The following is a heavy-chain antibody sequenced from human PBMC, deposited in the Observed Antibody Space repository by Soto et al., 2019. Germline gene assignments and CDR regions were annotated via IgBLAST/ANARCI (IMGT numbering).Heavy chain of an antibody. J-gene: IGHJ4*01. CDR2: ISGSGISS. D-gene: IGHD2-2*01. CDR1: GFTFSDYA. Sequence: EVQLLESGGGLIQPGGSLRLSCVASGFTFSDYAMSWVRQAPGKGLELVSGISGSGISSHTADSVKGRFTSSRDNSKNTLKLQMSSLRVEDTAVYFCAKAGVPARNRGYVFDYWGHGTLVTVSS. CDR3: AKAGVPARNRGYVFDY. V-gene: IGHV3-23*01.